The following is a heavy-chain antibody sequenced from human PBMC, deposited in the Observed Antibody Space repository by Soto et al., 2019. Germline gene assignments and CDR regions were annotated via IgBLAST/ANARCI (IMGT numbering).Heavy chain of an antibody. CDR1: GDTFITYS. CDR2: IIPILGTP. J-gene: IGHJ4*02. Sequence: SVKVSCKVSGDTFITYSISWVRQAPGQGLEWLGGIIPILGTPSYAQRFQDRVTIPADKSTSTAYMELSSLRSEDTAVYYCARERSRYDRSGYYRPDYWGQGTLVTVSS. D-gene: IGHD3-22*01. V-gene: IGHV1-69*08. CDR3: ARERSRYDRSGYYRPDY.